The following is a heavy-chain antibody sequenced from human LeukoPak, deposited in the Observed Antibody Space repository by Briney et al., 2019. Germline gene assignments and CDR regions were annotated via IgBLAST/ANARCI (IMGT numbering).Heavy chain of an antibody. Sequence: SETLSLTCTVSGGSVSSGSYYWSWIRQPPGKGLEWIGYIYYTGSTNYNPSLKSRVTISVDTSKNQFSLKLMSVTAADTAVYYCARLSLVRGVRGAFDLWGQGTLITVSA. D-gene: IGHD3-10*01. J-gene: IGHJ3*01. CDR3: ARLSLVRGVRGAFDL. V-gene: IGHV4-61*01. CDR2: IYYTGST. CDR1: GGSVSSGSYY.